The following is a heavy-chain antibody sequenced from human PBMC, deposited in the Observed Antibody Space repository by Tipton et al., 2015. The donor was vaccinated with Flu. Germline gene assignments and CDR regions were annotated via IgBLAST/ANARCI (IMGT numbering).Heavy chain of an antibody. D-gene: IGHD3-9*01. CDR1: GFTFSSYE. CDR2: ISSSGNTI. Sequence: VQLVQSGGGLVQPGGSLRPSCAASGFTFSSYEMNWVRQASGKGLEWVSYISSSGNTISYADSVRGRFTISRDNTKKSLYLQLNSLRAEDTAIYYCATLTGDDFWGQGILVTVSS. CDR3: ATLTGDDF. V-gene: IGHV3-48*03. J-gene: IGHJ4*02.